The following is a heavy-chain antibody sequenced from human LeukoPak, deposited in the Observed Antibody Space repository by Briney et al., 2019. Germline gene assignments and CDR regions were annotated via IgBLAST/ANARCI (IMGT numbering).Heavy chain of an antibody. CDR1: GGSISSSSYY. D-gene: IGHD3-22*01. CDR2: IYYSGST. V-gene: IGHV4-39*07. J-gene: IGHJ4*02. CDR3: ARELFDYDSSGYVNY. Sequence: PSETLSLTCTVSGGSISSSSYYWGWIRQPPGKGLEWIGSIYYSGSTYYNPSLKSRVTISVDTSKNQFSLKLSSVTAADTAVYYCARELFDYDSSGYVNYWGQGTLVTVSS.